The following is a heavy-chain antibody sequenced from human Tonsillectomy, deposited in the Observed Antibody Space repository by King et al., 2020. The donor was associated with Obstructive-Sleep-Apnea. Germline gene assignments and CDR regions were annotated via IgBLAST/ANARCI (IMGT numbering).Heavy chain of an antibody. CDR3: ARCDETYYNILTGYRNYWYFDL. CDR1: GFTFSNYW. Sequence: EVQLVESGGGFVQPGGSLRLSCAASGFTFSNYWMHWVRQVPGKGLVWVSRINSDGSSRNYADSVKGRFTISRDNAKNTLYLQMNSLRAEDTAVYYCARCDETYYNILTGYRNYWYFDLWGRGTLVSVSS. CDR2: INSDGSSR. V-gene: IGHV3-74*01. D-gene: IGHD3-9*01. J-gene: IGHJ2*01.